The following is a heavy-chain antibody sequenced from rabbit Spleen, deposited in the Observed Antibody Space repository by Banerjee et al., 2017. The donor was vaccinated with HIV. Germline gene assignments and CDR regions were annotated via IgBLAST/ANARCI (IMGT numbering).Heavy chain of an antibody. Sequence: QEQLTETGGGLVQLGGSLPLPCKASGIAFTTSFIIWVGQAPGKGLEWIGIIYVNSGSTWYASWVNGRFTISRSTSLNTVDLKMTSLTAADTATYFCAKTYDDSDDYYTLWGQGTLVTVS. V-gene: IGHV1S43*01. CDR2: IYVNSGST. J-gene: IGHJ6*01. CDR3: AKTYDDSDDYYTL. CDR1: GIAFTTSF. D-gene: IGHD2-1*01.